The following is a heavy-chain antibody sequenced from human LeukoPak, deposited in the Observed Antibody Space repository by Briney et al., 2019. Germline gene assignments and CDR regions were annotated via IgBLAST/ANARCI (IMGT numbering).Heavy chain of an antibody. Sequence: GGSLRLSCEASGFIFSNSGMHWVRQAPGKGLEWLAFIRFDESDKFYADSVMGRFTISRDTSKNTLFLQMNSLRLEDTAVYYCVKDNPVCESWGQGTLVTVSS. D-gene: IGHD2-8*01. CDR3: VKDNPVCES. J-gene: IGHJ5*02. V-gene: IGHV3-30*02. CDR1: GFIFSNSG. CDR2: IRFDESDK.